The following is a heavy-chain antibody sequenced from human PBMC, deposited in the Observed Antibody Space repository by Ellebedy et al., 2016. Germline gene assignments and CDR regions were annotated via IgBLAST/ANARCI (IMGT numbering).Heavy chain of an antibody. CDR2: ISSSSSYI. CDR3: ANVGGSGTYYNGY. V-gene: IGHV3-21*04. D-gene: IGHD3-10*01. J-gene: IGHJ4*02. Sequence: GESLKISCAASGFTFSSYSMNWVRQAPGKGLEWVSSISSSSSYIYYADSVKGRFTISRDNSKNRLFLQMSGLEVEDTATYYCANVGGSGTYYNGYWGQGTLVTVSS. CDR1: GFTFSSYS.